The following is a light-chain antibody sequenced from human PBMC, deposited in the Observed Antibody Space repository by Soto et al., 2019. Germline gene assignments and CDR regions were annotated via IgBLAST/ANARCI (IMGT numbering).Light chain of an antibody. CDR3: SSYSSSSTLV. CDR1: SSDVGGYNY. V-gene: IGLV2-14*01. CDR2: DVS. J-gene: IGLJ2*01. Sequence: QSALTQPASVSGSPGQSITISCTGTSSDVGGYNYVSWYQQHPGKAPKLTIYDVSNRPSGVSNRVSGSKSGNTASLTISGLQAEDEADYYCSSYSSSSTLVFGGGTELTAL.